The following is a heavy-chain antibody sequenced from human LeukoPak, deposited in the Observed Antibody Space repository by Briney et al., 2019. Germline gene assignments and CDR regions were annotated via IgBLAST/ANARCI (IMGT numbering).Heavy chain of an antibody. Sequence: PSETLSLTCTVSGGSISSYYWSWIRQPAGKGLEWIGRIYTSGSTNYNPSLKSRVTISVDKSKNQFSLKLSSVTAADTAVYYCARGASSSWGGQIWFDPWGQGTLVTVSS. J-gene: IGHJ5*02. CDR3: ARGASSSWGGQIWFDP. D-gene: IGHD6-13*01. CDR1: GGSISSYY. V-gene: IGHV4-4*07. CDR2: IYTSGST.